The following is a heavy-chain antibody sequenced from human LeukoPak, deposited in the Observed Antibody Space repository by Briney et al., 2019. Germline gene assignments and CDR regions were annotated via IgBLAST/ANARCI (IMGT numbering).Heavy chain of an antibody. Sequence: SETLSLTCTVSGGSISSGGYYWSWIRQHPGKGLEWIGYIYYSGSTYYNPSLKSRVTISVDTSKNQFSLKLSSVTAADTAVYYCARGGIFFCSHWGQGTLVTVSS. CDR2: IYYSGST. D-gene: IGHD2-21*01. CDR3: ARGGIFFCSH. CDR1: GGSISSGGYY. V-gene: IGHV4-31*03. J-gene: IGHJ4*02.